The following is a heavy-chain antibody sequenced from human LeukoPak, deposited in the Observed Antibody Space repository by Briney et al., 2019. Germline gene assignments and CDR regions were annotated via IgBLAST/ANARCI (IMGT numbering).Heavy chain of an antibody. CDR1: GGSISSYY. V-gene: IGHV4-59*12. CDR3: ARDLATGTTGAFDI. J-gene: IGHJ3*02. D-gene: IGHD1-1*01. Sequence: SETLSLTCTVSGGSISSYYWSWIRQPPGKGLEWIGYIYYSGSTNYNPSLKSRVTISVDTSKNQFSLKLSSVTAADTAVYYCARDLATGTTGAFDIWGQGTMVTVSS. CDR2: IYYSGST.